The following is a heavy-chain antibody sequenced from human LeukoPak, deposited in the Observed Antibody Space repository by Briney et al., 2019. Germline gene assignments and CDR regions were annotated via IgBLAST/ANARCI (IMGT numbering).Heavy chain of an antibody. CDR3: ATRVVPAAPRKYYYYYMDV. J-gene: IGHJ6*03. CDR2: FDPEDGET. CDR1: GYTLTELS. V-gene: IGHV1-24*01. D-gene: IGHD2-2*01. Sequence: WASVKVSCKVSGYTLTELSMHWVRQAPGKGLEWMGGFDPEDGETIYAQKFQGRVTMTEDTSTDTAYTELSSLRAEDTAVYYCATRVVPAAPRKYYYYYMDVWGKGTTVTVSS.